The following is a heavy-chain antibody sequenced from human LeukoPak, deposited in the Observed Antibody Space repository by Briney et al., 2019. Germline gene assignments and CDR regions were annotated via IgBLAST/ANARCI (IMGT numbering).Heavy chain of an antibody. CDR3: ASGQQLVPNWFDP. D-gene: IGHD6-13*01. CDR2: INHSGST. CDR1: GGSISGYY. J-gene: IGHJ5*02. V-gene: IGHV4-34*01. Sequence: SETLSLTCTVSGGSISGYYWSWIRQPPGKGLEWIGEINHSGSTNYNPSLKSRVTISVDTSKNQFSLKLSSVTAADTAVYYCASGQQLVPNWFDPWGQGTLVTVSS.